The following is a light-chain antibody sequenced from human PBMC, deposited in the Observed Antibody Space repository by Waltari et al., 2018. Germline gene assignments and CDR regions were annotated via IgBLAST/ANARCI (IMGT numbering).Light chain of an antibody. V-gene: IGKV3-11*01. CDR1: QRVSSY. Sequence: SVLTQSPATLSLSPGERATLTCRASQRVSSYLAWYQQKPGHAPRLLIYDASNRATGIPARFSGSGSGTDFTLTISSLEPEDFAVYYCQQRSNWLYTFGQGTKLEIK. J-gene: IGKJ2*01. CDR3: QQRSNWLYT. CDR2: DAS.